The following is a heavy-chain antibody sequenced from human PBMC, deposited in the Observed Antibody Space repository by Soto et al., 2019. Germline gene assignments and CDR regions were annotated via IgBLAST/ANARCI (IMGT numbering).Heavy chain of an antibody. CDR2: INADNCDT. CDR1: GYSFTSYA. V-gene: IGHV1-3*01. D-gene: IGHD2-15*01. J-gene: IGHJ4*02. CDR3: AAWVEGATEVH. Sequence: EASVKVSCKTSGYSFTSYAMHWVRQAPGQRLEWLGWINADNCDTKYSQKFSGRFTISRDNSKAILYLQMNSLRAEDTAVYYCAAWVEGATEVHWGQGTLVTVSS.